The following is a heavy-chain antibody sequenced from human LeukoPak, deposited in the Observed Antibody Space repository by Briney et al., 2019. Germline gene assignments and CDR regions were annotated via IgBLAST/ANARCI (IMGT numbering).Heavy chain of an antibody. CDR2: ISAYNGNT. CDR1: GYTFTSYG. D-gene: IGHD6-19*01. V-gene: IGHV1-18*01. J-gene: IGHJ4*02. Sequence: GASVKVSCKASGYTFTSYGISWVRQAPGQGLEWMGWISAYNGNTNYAQKLQGRVTMTRDTSISTAYMELSRLRSDDTAVYYCANSRLGSSGWNWGQGTLVTVSS. CDR3: ANSRLGSSGWN.